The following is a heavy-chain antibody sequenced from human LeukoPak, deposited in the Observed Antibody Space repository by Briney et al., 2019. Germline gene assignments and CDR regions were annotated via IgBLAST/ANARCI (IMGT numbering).Heavy chain of an antibody. CDR1: GFTFSSYG. J-gene: IGHJ4*02. V-gene: IGHV3-33*01. CDR2: IWYDGSNK. Sequence: GGSLRLSCAESGFTFSSYGMHWVRQAPGKGREWVADIWYDGSNKYYADSANGRFTISRDNSNNTLYLQMNSLRAEDTAVYYCARPNCSSTSCFFDYWGQGTLVTVSS. CDR3: ARPNCSSTSCFFDY. D-gene: IGHD2-2*01.